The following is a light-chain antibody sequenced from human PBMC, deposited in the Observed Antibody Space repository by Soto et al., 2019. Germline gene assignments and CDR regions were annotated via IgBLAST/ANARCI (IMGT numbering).Light chain of an antibody. Sequence: ELVMSQSPATLSVSPGERVTLSCRASQNIRKNLAWYQQKPGQAPCLLIYEASTRASGVPVRFSGSGAGKEFTLTISRLQSEDFGVYYCHQYNNYMYTFGQGTKVDIK. CDR2: EAS. V-gene: IGKV3-15*01. CDR3: HQYNNYMYT. J-gene: IGKJ2*01. CDR1: QNIRKN.